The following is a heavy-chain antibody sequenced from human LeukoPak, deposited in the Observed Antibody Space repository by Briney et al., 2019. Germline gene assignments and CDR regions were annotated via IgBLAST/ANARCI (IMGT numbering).Heavy chain of an antibody. CDR2: ISSAGSNI. Sequence: GGSLRLSCAASGFTFSNYNMNWVRQTPGKGLEWVSSISSAGSNIYYADSVKGRFTISRDNAKNSLFLQMNGLRDEDTAVYYCARADYSSSSRFDPWGQGTPVTVSS. V-gene: IGHV3-21*01. D-gene: IGHD6-6*01. J-gene: IGHJ5*02. CDR1: GFTFSNYN. CDR3: ARADYSSSSRFDP.